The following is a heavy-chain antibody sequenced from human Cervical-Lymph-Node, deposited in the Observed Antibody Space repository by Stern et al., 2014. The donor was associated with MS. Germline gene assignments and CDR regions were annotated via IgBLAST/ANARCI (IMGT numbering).Heavy chain of an antibody. CDR1: GFTFTGYY. D-gene: IGHD3-10*01. V-gene: IGHV3-11*01. CDR2: ISSSGTTI. CDR3: VRDRRGAPIVYFDY. Sequence: VHLVESGGGLVKPGGSLRLSCAASGFTFTGYYMSWVRQAPGKGLEWVSVISSSGTTIYYADSVKGRLTISRDNAKKSLYLQMNSLRDEDTAVYYCVRDRRGAPIVYFDYWGQGTLVTVSS. J-gene: IGHJ4*02.